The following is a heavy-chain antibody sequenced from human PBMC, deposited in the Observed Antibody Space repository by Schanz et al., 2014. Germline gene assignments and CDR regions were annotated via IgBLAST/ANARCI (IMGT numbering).Heavy chain of an antibody. V-gene: IGHV1-46*01. Sequence: QVLLVQSGAEVKQPGASVKVSCKASGYTFTGYYMHWVRQAPGQGLEWMGIINPTGGSTSYAQRFQGRVTVTRDTSTSTVYMELSSLRSEDTAVYYCARAAYGGYTSTPLRYWGQGTLLAVSS. J-gene: IGHJ4*02. D-gene: IGHD5-12*01. CDR3: ARAAYGGYTSTPLRY. CDR2: INPTGGST. CDR1: GYTFTGYY.